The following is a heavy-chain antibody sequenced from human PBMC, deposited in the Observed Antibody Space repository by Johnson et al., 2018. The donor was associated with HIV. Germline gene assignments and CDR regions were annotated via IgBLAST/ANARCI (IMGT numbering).Heavy chain of an antibody. V-gene: IGHV3-33*06. J-gene: IGHJ3*02. CDR3: AKDRVVIAAHDAFDI. Sequence: QVQLVESGGGVVQPGRSLRLSCAASGFTFSSYAMHWVRQAPGKGLEWVAVIWYDGSNKYYADSVKGRFTISRDNSKNTLYLQMNSLRAEDTAVYYCAKDRVVIAAHDAFDIWGQGTMVTVSS. CDR2: IWYDGSNK. D-gene: IGHD2-21*01. CDR1: GFTFSSYA.